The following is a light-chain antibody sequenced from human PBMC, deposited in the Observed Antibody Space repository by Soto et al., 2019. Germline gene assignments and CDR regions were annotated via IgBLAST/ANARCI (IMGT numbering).Light chain of an antibody. Sequence: QSALTQPRSVSGSPGQSVTISCTATSSDVGVYNRVSLYQQYPGKAPKLMIYDVTKRPSGVPDRFSGSKSGNTASLTISGLQVQDEADYYCSSYAGSYTWVFGGGTKLTVL. CDR1: SSDVGVYNR. CDR3: SSYAGSYTWV. V-gene: IGLV2-11*01. J-gene: IGLJ3*02. CDR2: DVT.